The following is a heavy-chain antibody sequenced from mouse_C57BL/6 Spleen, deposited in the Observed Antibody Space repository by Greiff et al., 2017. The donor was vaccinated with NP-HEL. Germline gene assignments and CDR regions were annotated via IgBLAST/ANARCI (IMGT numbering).Heavy chain of an antibody. J-gene: IGHJ2*01. D-gene: IGHD1-1*01. CDR2: IHPNSGST. CDR3: ARPPLITTVVATPDD. V-gene: IGHV1-64*01. CDR1: GYTFTSYW. Sequence: QVQLQQPGAELVKPGASVKLSCKASGYTFTSYWMHWVKQRPGQGLEWIGMIHPNSGSTNYNEKFKSKATLTVDKSSSTAYMQLSSLTSEDAAVYYGARPPLITTVVATPDDWGQGTTLTVSS.